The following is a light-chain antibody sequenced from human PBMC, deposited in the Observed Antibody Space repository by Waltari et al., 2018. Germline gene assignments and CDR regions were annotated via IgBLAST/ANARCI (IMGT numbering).Light chain of an antibody. V-gene: IGKV3-11*01. CDR3: QQRSDWPPTT. CDR1: QSIRTY. CDR2: DAS. J-gene: IGKJ5*01. Sequence: EIVLTQSPATLSLSPGDRASLSCRASQSIRTYLASYQQRPGQAPRLLIYDASNRATGIPARFSGSGSGTDFTLSITSLEPEDSAIYYCQQRSDWPPTTFGQGTRLEIK.